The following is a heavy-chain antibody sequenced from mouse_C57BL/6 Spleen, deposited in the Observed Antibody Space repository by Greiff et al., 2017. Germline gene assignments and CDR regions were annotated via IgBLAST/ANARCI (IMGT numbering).Heavy chain of an antibody. CDR3: AREETYGPFAY. Sequence: EVKLQESGPGLVKPSQSLSLTCSVTGYSITSGYYWNWIRQFPGNKLEWMGYISYDGSNNYNPSLKNRSSITRDTSKNQFFLKLNSVTTEDTATYYCAREETYGPFAYWGQGTLVTVSA. CDR2: ISYDGSN. D-gene: IGHD1-1*02. J-gene: IGHJ3*01. CDR1: GYSITSGYY. V-gene: IGHV3-6*01.